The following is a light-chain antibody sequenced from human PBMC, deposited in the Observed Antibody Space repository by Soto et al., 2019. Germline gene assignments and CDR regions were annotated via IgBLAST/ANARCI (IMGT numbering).Light chain of an antibody. CDR3: QQSYSFPKT. Sequence: DIQMTQSPPSLSASVGDRVTITCRASQSISSYLNWYQQKPGSAPKLLIYAASSLQSGVPSMFSGSGSGTDFTLTISSLQPEDFATYYCQQSYSFPKTFGQGTKVEIK. J-gene: IGKJ1*01. CDR2: AAS. CDR1: QSISSY. V-gene: IGKV1-39*01.